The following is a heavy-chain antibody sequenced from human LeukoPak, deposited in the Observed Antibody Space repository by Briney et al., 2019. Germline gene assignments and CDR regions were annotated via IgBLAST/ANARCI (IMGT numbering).Heavy chain of an antibody. Sequence: SETLSLTCTVSGGSISSSSYYWGWIRQPPGKGLEWIGSIYYSGSTYYNPSLKSRVTISVDTSKNQFSLKLSSVTAADTAVYYCARIGVIISGFDYWGQGTLVTVSS. J-gene: IGHJ4*02. CDR3: ARIGVIISGFDY. V-gene: IGHV4-39*01. D-gene: IGHD3-10*01. CDR2: IYYSGST. CDR1: GGSISSSSYY.